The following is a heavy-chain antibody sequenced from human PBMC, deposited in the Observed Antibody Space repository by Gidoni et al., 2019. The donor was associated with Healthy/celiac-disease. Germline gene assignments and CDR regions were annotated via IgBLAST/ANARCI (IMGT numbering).Heavy chain of an antibody. CDR2: IIPIFGTA. CDR3: ARSGLEMAPPGLGLDY. J-gene: IGHJ4*02. D-gene: IGHD3-3*01. Sequence: QVQLVQSGAAVTKPGSSVKVSCKASGGTFSSYAISWVRQAPGQGLEWMGGIIPIFGTANYAQKFQGRVTITADESTSTAYMELSSLRSEDTAVYYCARSGLEMAPPGLGLDYWGQGTLVTVSS. CDR1: GGTFSSYA. V-gene: IGHV1-69*01.